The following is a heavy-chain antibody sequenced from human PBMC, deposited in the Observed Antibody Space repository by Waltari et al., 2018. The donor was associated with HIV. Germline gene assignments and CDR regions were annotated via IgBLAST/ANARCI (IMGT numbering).Heavy chain of an antibody. J-gene: IGHJ5*01. Sequence: RLQLHESGPGLVKTSATMSLPRTASCASINSEHSYLAWVRQPPGKGLEWIANVYYSGNTYYNVALKNRVTVSVDIAKNQFSLKLRSLTAADTAIYYCARTHDHDRSGYAFDPWGLGTVVIVSS. CDR3: ARTHDHDRSGYAFDP. V-gene: IGHV4-39*06. CDR1: CASINSEHSY. D-gene: IGHD3-22*01. CDR2: VYYSGNT.